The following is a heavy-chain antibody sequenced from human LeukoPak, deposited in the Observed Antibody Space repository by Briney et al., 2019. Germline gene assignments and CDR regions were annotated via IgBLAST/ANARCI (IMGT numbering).Heavy chain of an antibody. CDR3: VKGGSGSYGYYFDY. CDR1: GFTFSSYA. D-gene: IGHD3-10*01. V-gene: IGHV3-64D*09. Sequence: PGGSLRLSCSASGFTFSSYAMHWVRQAPGKGLEYASAISSNGGSTYYADSVKGRFAISRDNSKNTLYLQMSSLRAEDTAVYYCVKGGSGSYGYYFDYWGQGTLVTVSS. J-gene: IGHJ4*02. CDR2: ISSNGGST.